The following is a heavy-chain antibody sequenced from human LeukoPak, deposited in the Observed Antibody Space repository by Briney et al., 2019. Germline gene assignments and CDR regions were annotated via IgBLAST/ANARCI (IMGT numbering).Heavy chain of an antibody. D-gene: IGHD3-22*01. Sequence: PSETLSLTCTVCGGSISSSSYYWGWIRQPPGKGLEWIGSIYYSGSTYYNPSLKSRVTISVDTSKNQFSLKLSSVTAADAAVYYCARHRPRYYYDSSGPFDYWGQGTLVTVSS. V-gene: IGHV4-39*01. CDR1: GGSISSSSYY. J-gene: IGHJ4*02. CDR2: IYYSGST. CDR3: ARHRPRYYYDSSGPFDY.